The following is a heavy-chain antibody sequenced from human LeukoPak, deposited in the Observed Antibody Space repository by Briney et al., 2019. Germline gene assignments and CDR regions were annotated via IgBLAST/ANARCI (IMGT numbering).Heavy chain of an antibody. CDR3: AKDRTGVPFDY. CDR1: GFTFSSYG. CDR2: IWYDGSNK. J-gene: IGHJ4*02. V-gene: IGHV3-33*06. D-gene: IGHD3/OR15-3a*01. Sequence: PGRSLRLSCAASGFTFSSYGMHWVRQAPGQGLEWVAVIWYDGSNKYYADSVKGRFTISRDNSKNTLYLQMNSLRAEDTAVYYCAKDRTGVPFDYWGQGTLVTVSS.